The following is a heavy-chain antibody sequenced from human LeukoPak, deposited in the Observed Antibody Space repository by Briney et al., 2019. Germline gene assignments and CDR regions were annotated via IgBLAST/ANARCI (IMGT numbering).Heavy chain of an antibody. CDR2: LYTNGTV. V-gene: IGHV4-4*07. J-gene: IGHJ5*02. D-gene: IGHD2-2*03. CDR1: GASITRYY. CDR3: ARSPSRQNWIASLYKWFDP. Sequence: SETLSLTCSVSGASITRYYWTWIRQPVGKGLEWFGRLYTNGTVNYNPSLKSRVTISLDTSNNQFSVRLTSVTAADTAVYYCARSPSRQNWIASLYKWFDPWGQGTLVTVAS.